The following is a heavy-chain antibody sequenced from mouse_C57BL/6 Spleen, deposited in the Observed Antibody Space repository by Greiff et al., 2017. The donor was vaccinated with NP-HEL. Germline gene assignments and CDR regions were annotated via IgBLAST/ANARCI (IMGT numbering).Heavy chain of an antibody. CDR2: ISDGGSYT. J-gene: IGHJ3*01. CDR1: GFTFSSYA. Sequence: EVQGVESGGGLVKPGGSLKLSCAASGFTFSSYAMSWVRQTPEKRLEWVATISDGGSYTYYPDNVKGRFTISRDNAKNNLYLQMSHLKSEDTAMYYCARENYSSRFAYWGQGTLVTVSA. D-gene: IGHD2-12*01. V-gene: IGHV5-4*01. CDR3: ARENYSSRFAY.